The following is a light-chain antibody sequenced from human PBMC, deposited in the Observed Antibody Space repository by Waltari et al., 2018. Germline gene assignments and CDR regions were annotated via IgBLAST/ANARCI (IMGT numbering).Light chain of an antibody. J-gene: IGLJ2*01. Sequence: QSALTQPASVSGSPGQSITISCTGTNNDIGSYNLVSWYQQHPGKAPKVILFEVNKRPSGVSNRFSGPKSGNTASLTVSGLHPEDEADYYCCSYAGTPRVVFGGGTKLTVL. CDR2: EVN. CDR1: NNDIGSYNL. V-gene: IGLV2-23*02. CDR3: CSYAGTPRVV.